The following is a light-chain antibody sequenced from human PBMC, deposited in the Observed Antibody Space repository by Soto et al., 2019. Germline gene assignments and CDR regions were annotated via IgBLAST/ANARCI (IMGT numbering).Light chain of an antibody. V-gene: IGKV1-5*03. J-gene: IGKJ1*01. CDR1: QSISSW. Sequence: DIQMTQSPSTLSASVGDRVIITCRASQSISSWLAWYQQKPGKAPNLLIYRASTLKSGIPSRFSGSGSGTDFTLTISSLQPDDFATYYCQQYARASWTFGPGTKVEIK. CDR3: QQYARASWT. CDR2: RAS.